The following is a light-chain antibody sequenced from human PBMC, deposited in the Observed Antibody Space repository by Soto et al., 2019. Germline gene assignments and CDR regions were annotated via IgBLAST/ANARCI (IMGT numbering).Light chain of an antibody. CDR3: QQYNSYPYT. V-gene: IGKV1-5*01. CDR2: DAS. Sequence: DIQMTQSPSTLSASVGDRVTITCRASQSISSWLAWYQQKPGKAPKLLIYDASSLESGVPSRFSGSGSGTEFTLTISSXXXDDFATYYCQQYNSYPYTFGQGT. CDR1: QSISSW. J-gene: IGKJ2*01.